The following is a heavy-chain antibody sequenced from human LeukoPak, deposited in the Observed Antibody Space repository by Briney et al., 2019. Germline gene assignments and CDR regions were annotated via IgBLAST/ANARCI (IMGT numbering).Heavy chain of an antibody. CDR2: IYHSGST. Sequence: SETLSLTCTVSGYSISSGYYWGWIRQPPGKGLEWIGSIYHSGSTYYNPSLKSRVTISVDTSKNQFSLKLSSVTAADTAVYYCARRNWGALGNYYYYMDVWGKGTTVTVSS. CDR3: ARRNWGALGNYYYYMDV. CDR1: GYSISSGYY. D-gene: IGHD7-27*01. J-gene: IGHJ6*03. V-gene: IGHV4-38-2*02.